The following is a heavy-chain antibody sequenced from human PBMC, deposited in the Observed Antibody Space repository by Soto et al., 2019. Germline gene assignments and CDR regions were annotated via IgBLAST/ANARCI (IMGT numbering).Heavy chain of an antibody. J-gene: IGHJ6*02. CDR1: GGSISSYY. D-gene: IGHD6-13*01. Sequence: SETLSLTCTVSGGSISSYYWSWIRQPPGKGLEWIGYIYYSGSTNYNPSLKSRVTISVDTSKNQFSLKLSSVTAADTAVYYCARGPLAAAGTSGMDVWGQGTTVTVSS. V-gene: IGHV4-59*12. CDR3: ARGPLAAAGTSGMDV. CDR2: IYYSGST.